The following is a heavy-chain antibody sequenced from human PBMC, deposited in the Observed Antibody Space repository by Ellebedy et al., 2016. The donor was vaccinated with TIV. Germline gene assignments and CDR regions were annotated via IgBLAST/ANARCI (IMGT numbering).Heavy chain of an antibody. CDR2: VFLRGSA. Sequence: SETLSLXXTVSGDSLKLYYWSWVRQPPGKGLEWIGQVFLRGSASYNPSLNSRVTISVDESNNQLSLRLTSVAAADTAVYFRASHGGYNQDLWGQGILVTVSS. CDR1: GDSLKLYY. V-gene: IGHV4-59*12. J-gene: IGHJ5*02. D-gene: IGHD5-24*01. CDR3: ASHGGYNQDL.